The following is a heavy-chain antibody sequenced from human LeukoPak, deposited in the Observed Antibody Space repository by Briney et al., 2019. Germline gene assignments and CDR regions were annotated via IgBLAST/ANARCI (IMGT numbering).Heavy chain of an antibody. CDR1: GDSISTGGYY. CDR3: ARIKKAEGFLIDS. CDR2: IYYSGST. J-gene: IGHJ4*02. V-gene: IGHV4-31*03. Sequence: SETLSLTCSVSGDSISTGGYYWAWIRQPPGKGLEWIGYIYYSGSTYLSPSLKSRLTISVDTSRGQLSLKLSSVSAADTAVYFCARIKKAEGFLIDSWAQGSLAIVSS.